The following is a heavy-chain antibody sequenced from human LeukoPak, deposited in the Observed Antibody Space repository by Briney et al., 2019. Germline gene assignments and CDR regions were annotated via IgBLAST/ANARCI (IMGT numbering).Heavy chain of an antibody. Sequence: PGGSLRLSCAASGFTFSSYGMHWVRQAPGKGLEWVAVIWYDGSNKYYADSVKGRFTISRDNSKNTLYLQMNSLRAEDTAVYYCATYSILNAREFRYWGQGTLVTVTS. CDR3: ATYSILNAREFRY. CDR1: GFTFSSYG. D-gene: IGHD4-11*01. V-gene: IGHV3-33*01. CDR2: IWYDGSNK. J-gene: IGHJ1*01.